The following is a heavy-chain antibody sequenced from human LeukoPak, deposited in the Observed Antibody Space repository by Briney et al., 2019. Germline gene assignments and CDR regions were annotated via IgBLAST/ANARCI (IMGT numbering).Heavy chain of an antibody. Sequence: GGSLRLSCAASGFTFNNYWMHWVRQAPGKGLEWVSSISSSSSYIYYADSVKGRFTISGDNAKNSLYLQMNSLRAEDTAVYYCARNPAAAGTAYWGQGTLVTVSS. CDR1: GFTFNNYW. J-gene: IGHJ4*02. V-gene: IGHV3-21*01. CDR3: ARNPAAAGTAY. CDR2: ISSSSSYI. D-gene: IGHD6-13*01.